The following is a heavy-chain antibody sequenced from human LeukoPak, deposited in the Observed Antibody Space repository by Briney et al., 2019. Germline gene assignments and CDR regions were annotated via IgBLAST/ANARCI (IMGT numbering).Heavy chain of an antibody. CDR3: ATYRQIQVPFEF. D-gene: IGHD5-18*01. CDR2: IFPSSVEI. J-gene: IGHJ4*02. CDR1: GSTFSDFP. Sequence: PGGSLRLSCAASGSTFSDFPMIWVRQAPGKGLEWVSTIFPSSVEIHYADSVKGRFTISRDNSRSTLSLQMDSLRAEDTATYYCATYRQIQVPFEFWGQGTLVTVSS. V-gene: IGHV3-23*01.